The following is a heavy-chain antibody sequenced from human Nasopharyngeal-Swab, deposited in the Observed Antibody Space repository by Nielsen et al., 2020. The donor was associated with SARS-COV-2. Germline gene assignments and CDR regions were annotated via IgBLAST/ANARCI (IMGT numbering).Heavy chain of an antibody. CDR1: GFTVSSNY. CDR2: ISEDGSIT. D-gene: IGHD2-2*01. V-gene: IGHV3-74*01. J-gene: IGHJ4*02. CDR3: ASQLGHPDS. Sequence: GGSLRLSCAASGFTVSSNYMHWVRQAPGKGLVWVSRISEDGSITTYADSVKGRFTISRDNAKNTLFLQMHSLRADDTAIYYCASQLGHPDSWGQGTLVTVSS.